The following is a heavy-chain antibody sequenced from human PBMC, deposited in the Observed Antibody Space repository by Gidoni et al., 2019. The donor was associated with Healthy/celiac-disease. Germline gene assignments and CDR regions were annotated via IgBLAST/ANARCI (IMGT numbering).Heavy chain of an antibody. J-gene: IGHJ6*02. CDR2: IIPIFGTA. D-gene: IGHD3-22*01. Sequence: QVQLVQSGAEVKKPGSSVKVSCKASGGTFSSYAIRWVRQAPGQGLEWMGGIIPIFGTANYAQKFQGRVTITADESTSTAYMELSSLRSEDTAVYYCARGREGYYDSSGPNNRYYYYYGMDVWGQGTTVTVSS. CDR3: ARGREGYYDSSGPNNRYYYYYGMDV. CDR1: GGTFSSYA. V-gene: IGHV1-69*01.